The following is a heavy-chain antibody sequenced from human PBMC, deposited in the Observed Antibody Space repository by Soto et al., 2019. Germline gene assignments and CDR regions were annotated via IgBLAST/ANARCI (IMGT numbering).Heavy chain of an antibody. V-gene: IGHV2-5*02. D-gene: IGHD3-16*01. Sequence: QITLKESGPTLVKPTQTLTLTCTFSRFSLNTNGVGVGWIRQPPGKALEWLAVIYWDNDKRYSPSLKNRLTITKDTSKNQVVLTMTNMDPVDTATYYCAHRNIKVWGSSWGYWGQGTLITVSS. CDR2: IYWDNDK. CDR3: AHRNIKVWGSSWGY. J-gene: IGHJ4*02. CDR1: RFSLNTNGVG.